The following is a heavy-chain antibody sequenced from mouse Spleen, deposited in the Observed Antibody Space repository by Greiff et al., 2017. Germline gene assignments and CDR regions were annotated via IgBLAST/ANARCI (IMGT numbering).Heavy chain of an antibody. CDR3: AGSSNAMDY. Sequence: VQLQQSGPGLVQPSQSLSITCTVSGFSLTSYGVHWVRQSPGKGLEWLGVIWSGGNTDYNAAFMSRLTITKDNSQSQAFFKMNSLQADDTAIYYCAGSSNAMDYWGQGTSVTVSS. V-gene: IGHV2-5*01. CDR2: IWSGGNT. CDR1: GFSLTSYG. J-gene: IGHJ4*01.